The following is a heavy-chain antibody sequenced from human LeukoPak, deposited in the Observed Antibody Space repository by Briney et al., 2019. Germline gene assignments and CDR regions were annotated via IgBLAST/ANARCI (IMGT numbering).Heavy chain of an antibody. CDR2: IYYSGST. Sequence: SETLSLTCTVSGGSISSGGYSWSWIRQPPGKGLEWIGYIYYSGSTYYNPSLKSRVTISVDTSKNQFSLKLSSVTAADTAVYYCARPSRGAFDIWGQGTMVTVSS. CDR1: GGSISSGGYS. V-gene: IGHV4-30-4*07. CDR3: ARPSRGAFDI. J-gene: IGHJ3*02. D-gene: IGHD3-10*01.